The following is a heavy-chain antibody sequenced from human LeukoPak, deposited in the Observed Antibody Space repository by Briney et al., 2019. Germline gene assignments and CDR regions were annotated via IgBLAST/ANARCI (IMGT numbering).Heavy chain of an antibody. CDR1: GGSISIGSYY. Sequence: PPETLSLTCTVSGGSISIGSYYWGWIRQPPGKGLEWIGSLFYTGNTYYNPSLKSRVTISVDTSKNQFSLKLSSVTAADTAVYYCARERGNAVARHFDYWGQGTLVTVSS. CDR2: LFYTGNT. D-gene: IGHD6-19*01. J-gene: IGHJ4*02. V-gene: IGHV4-39*02. CDR3: ARERGNAVARHFDY.